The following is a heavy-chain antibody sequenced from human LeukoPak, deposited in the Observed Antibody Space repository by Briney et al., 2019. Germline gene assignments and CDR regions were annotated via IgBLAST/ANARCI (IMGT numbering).Heavy chain of an antibody. J-gene: IGHJ3*02. CDR2: IYYSGST. CDR1: GGSISSSSYY. V-gene: IGHV4-39*07. Sequence: SETLSLTCTVSGGSISSSSYYWGWIRQPPGKGLEWIGSIYYSGSTYYNPSLKSRVTISVDTSKNQFSLKLSSVTAADTAVYYCARGIVVVPAAHDAFDIWGQGTMVTVSS. CDR3: ARGIVVVPAAHDAFDI. D-gene: IGHD2-2*01.